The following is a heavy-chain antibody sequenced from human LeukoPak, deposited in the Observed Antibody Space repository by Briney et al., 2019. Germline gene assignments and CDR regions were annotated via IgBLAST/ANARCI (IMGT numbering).Heavy chain of an antibody. CDR2: INPNSGGT. J-gene: IGHJ6*03. CDR3: ARVGLAYYYYYMDV. D-gene: IGHD2-15*01. Sequence: ASVKVSCKASGYTFTSYGISWVRQAPGQGLEWMGWINPNSGGTNYAQKFQGRVTMTRDTSISTAYMELSRLRSDDTAVYYCARVGLAYYYYYMDVWGKGTTVTVSS. V-gene: IGHV1-2*02. CDR1: GYTFTSYG.